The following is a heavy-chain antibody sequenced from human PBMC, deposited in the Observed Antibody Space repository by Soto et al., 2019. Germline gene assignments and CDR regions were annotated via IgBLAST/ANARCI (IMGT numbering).Heavy chain of an antibody. CDR1: GGSISSYY. J-gene: IGHJ4*02. Sequence: LSLTCTVSGGSISSYYWSSIRQPPGKGLEWIRYIYYSGGTNDNPSLKSRVTISVDTSKNQFSLKLSSVTAADTAVYYCARWAGGSYGFDSWGQGTLVTVSS. V-gene: IGHV4-59*01. D-gene: IGHD1-26*01. CDR3: ARWAGGSYGFDS. CDR2: IYYSGGT.